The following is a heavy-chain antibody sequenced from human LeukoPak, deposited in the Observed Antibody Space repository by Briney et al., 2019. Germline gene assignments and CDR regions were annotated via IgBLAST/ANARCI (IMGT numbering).Heavy chain of an antibody. Sequence: GGSLRLSCAASGFTFSNAWMSWVRQAPGKGLEWVGRIKSKTDGGTTDYAAPVKGRFTISRDDSKNTLYLQMNSLRAEDTAVYYCAKDVLRFLEWLVGYFDYWGQGTLVTVSS. CDR3: AKDVLRFLEWLVGYFDY. D-gene: IGHD3-3*01. J-gene: IGHJ4*02. V-gene: IGHV3-15*01. CDR2: IKSKTDGGTT. CDR1: GFTFSNAW.